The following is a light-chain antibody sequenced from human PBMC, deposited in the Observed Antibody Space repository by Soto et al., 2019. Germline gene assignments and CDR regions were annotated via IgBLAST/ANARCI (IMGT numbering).Light chain of an antibody. Sequence: QSVLTQPPSASGSPGQSVTISCTGTSNDVGGYNYVSWYQQHPGKAPKLMIYEVNKRPSGVPDRFSGSKSGNTASLTVSGLQAEDEADYYCSSFAVSNSFVFGTGNKVPGL. CDR1: SNDVGGYNY. CDR3: SSFAVSNSFV. CDR2: EVN. J-gene: IGLJ1*01. V-gene: IGLV2-8*01.